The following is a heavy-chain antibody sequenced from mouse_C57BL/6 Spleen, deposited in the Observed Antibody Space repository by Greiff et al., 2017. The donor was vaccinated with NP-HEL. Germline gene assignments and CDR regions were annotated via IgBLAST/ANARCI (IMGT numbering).Heavy chain of an antibody. J-gene: IGHJ1*03. D-gene: IGHD2-4*01. Sequence: VQLQQSGPGLVQPSQSLSITCTVSGFSLTSYGVHWVRQPPGKGLEWLGVIWSGGSTDYNAAFISRLSISKDNSKSQVFFKMNSLQADDTAIYYCAKEGPSNMITTSYWYFDVWGTGTTVTVSS. CDR3: AKEGPSNMITTSYWYFDV. CDR2: IWSGGST. V-gene: IGHV2-4*01. CDR1: GFSLTSYG.